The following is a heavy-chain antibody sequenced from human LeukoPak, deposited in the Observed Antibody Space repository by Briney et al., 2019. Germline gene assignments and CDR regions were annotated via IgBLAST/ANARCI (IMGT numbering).Heavy chain of an antibody. CDR2: IVVGSGNT. J-gene: IGHJ5*02. CDR3: ARDQRGIAAVFDP. Sequence: SVKVSCKASGFTFTSSAMQWVRQARGQRLEWIGWIVVGSGNTNYAQKFQERVTITRDMSTSTAYMELSSLRSEDTAVYYCARDQRGIAAVFDPWGQGTLVTVSS. D-gene: IGHD6-13*01. V-gene: IGHV1-58*02. CDR1: GFTFTSSA.